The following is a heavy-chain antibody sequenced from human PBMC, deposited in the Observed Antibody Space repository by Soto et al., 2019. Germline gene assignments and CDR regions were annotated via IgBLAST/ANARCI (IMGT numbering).Heavy chain of an antibody. J-gene: IGHJ4*02. CDR1: GFTFSSYG. CDR3: AKEYGMLTGNFDY. V-gene: IGHV3-33*06. D-gene: IGHD7-27*01. CDR2: IWYDGSNK. Sequence: PGGSLRLSCAASGFTFSSYGMHWVRQAPGKGLEWVAVIWYDGSNKYYADSVKGRFTISRDNSKNTLYLQMNSLRAEDTAVYYCAKEYGMLTGNFDYWGQGTLVTVSS.